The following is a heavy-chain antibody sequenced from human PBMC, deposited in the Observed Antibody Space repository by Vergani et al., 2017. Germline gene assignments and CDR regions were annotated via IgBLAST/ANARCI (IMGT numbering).Heavy chain of an antibody. D-gene: IGHD3-9*01. V-gene: IGHV4-59*01. Sequence: QVQLQESGPGLVKPSETLSLTCTVSGVPISSYYWSWIRQPPGKGLEWIGYIYYSGSPSYNPSLKSRVTISVDTSKNQFSLKLSSVTAADTAVYYCARGLLRYFDWFGVDGMNVWGQGTTVTVSS. CDR2: IYYSGSP. J-gene: IGHJ6*02. CDR1: GVPISSYY. CDR3: ARGLLRYFDWFGVDGMNV.